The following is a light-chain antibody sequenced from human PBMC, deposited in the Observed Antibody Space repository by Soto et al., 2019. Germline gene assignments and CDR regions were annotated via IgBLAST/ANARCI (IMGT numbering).Light chain of an antibody. Sequence: DIQMTQSPSTLSESVGDRVTITCRASQSISTWLAWYQQKPGKAPKLLIFDAPTLQSGVPSRFSGSGSGTEFTLTISSRQPDDFATSYCQQYNTFSTFGQGTKVEIK. V-gene: IGKV1-5*01. CDR1: QSISTW. CDR2: DAP. J-gene: IGKJ1*01. CDR3: QQYNTFST.